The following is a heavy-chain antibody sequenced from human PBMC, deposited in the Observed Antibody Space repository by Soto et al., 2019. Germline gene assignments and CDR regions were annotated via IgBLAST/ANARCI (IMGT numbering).Heavy chain of an antibody. J-gene: IGHJ4*02. CDR1: GGTFSSYA. D-gene: IGHD3-22*01. CDR2: IIPIFGTA. Sequence: SVKVSCKASGGTFSSYAISWVRQAPGQGLEWMGGIIPIFGTANYAQKFQGRVTITADESTSTAYMELSSLRSEDTAVYYCAREDYYDSSGYYYSWGQGTLVTSPQ. CDR3: AREDYYDSSGYYYS. V-gene: IGHV1-69*13.